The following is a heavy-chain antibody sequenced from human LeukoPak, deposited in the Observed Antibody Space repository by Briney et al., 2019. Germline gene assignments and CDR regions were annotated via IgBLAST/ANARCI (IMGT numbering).Heavy chain of an antibody. J-gene: IGHJ5*02. D-gene: IGHD4-11*01. V-gene: IGHV4-38-2*02. CDR2: IYYSGST. Sequence: PSETLSLTCTVSGYSISSGYYWGWIRQPPGKGLEWIGSIYYSGSTYYNPSLKSRVTISVDTSKNQFSLKLSSVTAADTAVYYCARGSNYVGWFDPWGQGTLVTVSS. CDR3: ARGSNYVGWFDP. CDR1: GYSISSGYY.